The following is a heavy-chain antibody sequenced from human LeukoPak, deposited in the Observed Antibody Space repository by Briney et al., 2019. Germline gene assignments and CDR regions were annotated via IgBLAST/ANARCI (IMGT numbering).Heavy chain of an antibody. D-gene: IGHD3-10*01. V-gene: IGHV3-23*01. Sequence: GGSLRLSCVTSGFTFSTYGMNWVRQAPGTGLEWVSGISGSGGTTYYGDSVKGRFTISRDNSKNTLYLQMNSLRAEDTAVYYCAIVVVRGVDYWGQGTLVTVSS. CDR3: AIVVVRGVDY. CDR1: GFTFSTYG. J-gene: IGHJ4*02. CDR2: ISGSGGTT.